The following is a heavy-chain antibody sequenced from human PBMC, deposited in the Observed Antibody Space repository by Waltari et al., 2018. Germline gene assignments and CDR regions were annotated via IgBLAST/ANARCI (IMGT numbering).Heavy chain of an antibody. CDR3: ARRLYGSGSHMDV. J-gene: IGHJ6*03. V-gene: IGHV4-39*01. CDR2: IYYSGST. Sequence: QLQLQESGPGLVKPSETLSLTCTVSGGSISSSSYYWGWIRQPPGKGLEWIGSIYYSGSTYYNPSLKSRVTISVDTSKNQFSLKLSSVTAADTAVYYCARRLYGSGSHMDVWGKGTTVTVSS. CDR1: GGSISSSSYY. D-gene: IGHD3-10*01.